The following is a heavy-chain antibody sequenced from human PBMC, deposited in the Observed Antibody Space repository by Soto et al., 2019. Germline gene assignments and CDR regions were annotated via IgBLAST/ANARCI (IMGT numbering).Heavy chain of an antibody. J-gene: IGHJ6*02. CDR1: GYTFTSYG. D-gene: IGHD2-15*01. Sequence: ASVKVSCKASGYTFTSYGISWVRQAPGQGLEWMGWISAYNGNTNYAQKLQGRVTMTTDTSTSTAYVELRSLRSDDTAVYYCARVGSTLVVGYYYGMDVWGQGTTVTVSS. CDR2: ISAYNGNT. CDR3: ARVGSTLVVGYYYGMDV. V-gene: IGHV1-18*01.